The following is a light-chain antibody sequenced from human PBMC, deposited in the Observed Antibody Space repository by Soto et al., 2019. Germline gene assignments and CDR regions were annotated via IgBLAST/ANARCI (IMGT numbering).Light chain of an antibody. CDR2: AAS. Sequence: EIVMTQSPATLSVSPGERATLSCRASQSVSSNLAWYQQKPGQAPRVLIYAASTRATGIPARFSGSGSGTEYTITISSLQPDDFATYYCHHSKMYSPLTFGQGTKVEIK. J-gene: IGKJ1*01. V-gene: IGKV3-15*01. CDR1: QSVSSN. CDR3: HHSKMYSPLT.